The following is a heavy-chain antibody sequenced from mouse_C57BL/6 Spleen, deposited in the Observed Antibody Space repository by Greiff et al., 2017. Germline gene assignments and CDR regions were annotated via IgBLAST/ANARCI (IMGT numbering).Heavy chain of an antibody. J-gene: IGHJ1*03. CDR1: GYAFSSSW. D-gene: IGHD2-1*01. V-gene: IGHV1-82*01. CDR2: IYPGDGDT. CDR3: ARGGNYEYFDV. Sequence: QVQLKQSGPELVKPGASVKISCKASGYAFSSSWMNWVKQRPGKGLEWIGRIYPGDGDTNYNGKFKGKATLTADKSSSTAYMQLSSLTSEDSAVYFCARGGNYEYFDVWGTGTTVTVSS.